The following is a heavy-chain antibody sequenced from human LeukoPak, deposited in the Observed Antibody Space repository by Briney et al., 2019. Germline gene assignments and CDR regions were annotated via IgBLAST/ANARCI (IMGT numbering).Heavy chain of an antibody. Sequence: SETLSLTCTVSGGSISSSSYYWGWIRQPPGKGLEWIGSIYYSGSTYYNPSLKSRVTISVDTSKNQFSLKLSSVTAADTAVYYCARGITYYYGSGSYDYWGQGTLVTVSS. D-gene: IGHD3-10*01. CDR3: ARGITYYYGSGSYDY. CDR1: GGSISSSSYY. J-gene: IGHJ4*02. V-gene: IGHV4-39*01. CDR2: IYYSGST.